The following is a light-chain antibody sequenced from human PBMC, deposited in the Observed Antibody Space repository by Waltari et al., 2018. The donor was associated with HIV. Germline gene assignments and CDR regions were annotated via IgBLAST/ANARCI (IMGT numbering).Light chain of an antibody. CDR3: QSYDTSLTDII. CDR1: SSNVEAAYD. CDR2: GNV. Sequence: QSVLTQPPSVSGAPGQRVTISCPKSSSNVEAAYDVHLFQQVPGTAPKLLIYGNVNRPSGVPDRFSGSRSGTSASLAITGLQAEDEADYYCQSYDTSLTDIIFGGGTKLTVL. J-gene: IGLJ2*01. V-gene: IGLV1-40*01.